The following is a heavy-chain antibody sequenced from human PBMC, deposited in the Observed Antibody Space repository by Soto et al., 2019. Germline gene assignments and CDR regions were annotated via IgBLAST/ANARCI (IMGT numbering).Heavy chain of an antibody. J-gene: IGHJ4*02. CDR2: FDPEDGET. Sequence: QVQLVQSGAEVKKPGASVKVSCKVSGYTLTELSMHWVRQAPGKGLEWMGGFDPEDGETSYAQKFQGRVTMTEDTPTDTADMELSSRRSEDTAVYYCSTVSKTLAAASTRPFDYWGQGTLVTLSS. D-gene: IGHD6-13*01. V-gene: IGHV1-24*01. CDR1: GYTLTELS. CDR3: STVSKTLAAASTRPFDY.